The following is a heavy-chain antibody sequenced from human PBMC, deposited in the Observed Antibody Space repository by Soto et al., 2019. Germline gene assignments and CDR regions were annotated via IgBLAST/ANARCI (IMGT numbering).Heavy chain of an antibody. CDR1: GFTFSSYS. CDR3: ARDNQDYIWGSYRTRWLPFDY. J-gene: IGHJ4*02. Sequence: EVQLVESGGGLVQPGGSLRLSCAASGFTFSSYSMNWVRQAPGKGLEWVSYISSSSSTIYYADSVKGRFTISRDNAKNSLYLQMTSLRAEDTAVYYCARDNQDYIWGSYRTRWLPFDYWGQGTLVTVSS. CDR2: ISSSSSTI. D-gene: IGHD3-16*02. V-gene: IGHV3-48*01.